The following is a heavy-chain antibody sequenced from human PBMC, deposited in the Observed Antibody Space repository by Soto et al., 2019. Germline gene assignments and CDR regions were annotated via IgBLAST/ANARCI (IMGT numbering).Heavy chain of an antibody. J-gene: IGHJ3*01. CDR3: ARDGGSGVLNAFDV. V-gene: IGHV1-18*01. CDR2: ISAVNGDT. D-gene: IGHD3-10*01. CDR1: GFSIKNYG. Sequence: QAQLVQSATEVKRPGASVKVSCKASGFSIKNYGITWVRLAPGQGLEWMGWISAVNGDTIFAQKLQGRVSMTTDTATSTAYMELRGLKSDDTALYYCARDGGSGVLNAFDVWGHWTMVAVS.